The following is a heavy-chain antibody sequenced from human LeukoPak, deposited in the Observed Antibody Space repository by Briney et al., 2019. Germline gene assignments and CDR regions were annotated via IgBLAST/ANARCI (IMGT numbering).Heavy chain of an antibody. CDR2: ITGSGDST. V-gene: IGHV3-23*01. CDR3: ARALAVAGTGGFDP. J-gene: IGHJ5*02. Sequence: GGSLRLSCAASGFTFSSNAMNWVRQAPGKGLEWVSGITGSGDSTYYADSVKGRFTISRDNSKNTLYLQMNSLRAEDTAVYYCARALAVAGTGGFDPWGQGTLVTVSS. CDR1: GFTFSSNA. D-gene: IGHD6-19*01.